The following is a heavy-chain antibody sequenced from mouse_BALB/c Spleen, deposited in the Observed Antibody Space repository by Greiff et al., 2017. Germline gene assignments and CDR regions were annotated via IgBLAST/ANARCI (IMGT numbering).Heavy chain of an antibody. J-gene: IGHJ2*01. CDR1: GFNIKDTY. V-gene: IGHV14-3*02. D-gene: IGHD2-2*01. CDR2: IDPANGNT. Sequence: EVQRVESGAELVKPGASVKLSCTASGFNIKDTYMHWVKQRPEQGLEWIGRIDPANGNTKYDPKFQGKATITADTSSNTAYLQLSSLTSEDTAVYYCARNYGYDDDYWGQGTTLTVSS. CDR3: ARNYGYDDDY.